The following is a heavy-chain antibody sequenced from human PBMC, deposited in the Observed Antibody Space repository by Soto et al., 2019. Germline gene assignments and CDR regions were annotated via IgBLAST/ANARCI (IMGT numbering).Heavy chain of an antibody. J-gene: IGHJ4*02. V-gene: IGHV3-30-3*01. CDR2: ISYDGSNK. Sequence: GGSLRLSCAASGFVFRNYAMHWVRQAPGKGLEWVAVISYDGSNKFYGDSVRGRFTIYRDNSKKTMYLQLNSLRADDTALYICAREEFGELFFGYWGQGTLVTVSS. D-gene: IGHD3-10*01. CDR1: GFVFRNYA. CDR3: AREEFGELFFGY.